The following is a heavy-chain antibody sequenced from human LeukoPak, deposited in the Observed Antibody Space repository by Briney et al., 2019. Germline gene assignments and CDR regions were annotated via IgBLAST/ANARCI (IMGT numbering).Heavy chain of an antibody. CDR2: ISSNGGST. CDR1: GFTFSSYA. CDR3: AKGIAEDGDYLGLVVGY. V-gene: IGHV3-64*01. D-gene: IGHD4-17*01. J-gene: IGHJ4*02. Sequence: PGGSLRLSCAASGFTFSSYAMHWVRQAPGKGLEYVSAISSNGGSTYYANSVKGRFTISRDNSKNTLYLQMGSLRAEDMAVYYCAKGIAEDGDYLGLVVGYWGQGTLVTVSS.